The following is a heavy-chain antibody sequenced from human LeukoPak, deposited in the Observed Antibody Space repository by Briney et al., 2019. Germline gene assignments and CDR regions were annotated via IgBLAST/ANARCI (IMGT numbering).Heavy chain of an antibody. D-gene: IGHD1-26*01. V-gene: IGHV3-7*01. CDR3: ARDKIVGPTTLDY. CDR1: GFTFSGYW. J-gene: IGHJ4*02. CDR2: IKQDGYEK. Sequence: PGGSLRLSCAASGFTFSGYWMSWVRQTPEKGLEWVANIKQDGYEKYYVDSVKGRFTISRDNAKNSLYLQMNSLRADDMAIYYCARDKIVGPTTLDYWGQGTLVTVSS.